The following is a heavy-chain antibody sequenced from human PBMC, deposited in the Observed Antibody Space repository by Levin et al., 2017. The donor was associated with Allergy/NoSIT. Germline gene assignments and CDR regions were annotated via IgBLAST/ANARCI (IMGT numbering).Heavy chain of an antibody. D-gene: IGHD3-16*01. CDR1: GGSISGRNW. V-gene: IGHV4-4*02. CDR2: IYHSGST. CDR3: ERGHSYDTSTYTLNAFDV. Sequence: SQTLSLTCAVSGGSISGRNWWTWVRQPPGTGLEWIGEIYHSGSTNYNPSLKTRVTIAVDKSKHQFSLNLGSVTSADTALFFFERGHSYDTSTYTLNAFDVWGQGTMVTVSS. J-gene: IGHJ3*01.